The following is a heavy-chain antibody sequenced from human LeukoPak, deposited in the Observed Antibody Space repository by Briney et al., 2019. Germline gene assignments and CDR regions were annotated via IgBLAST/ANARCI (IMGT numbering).Heavy chain of an antibody. J-gene: IGHJ4*02. D-gene: IGHD1-20*01. CDR1: GFTFNTHW. V-gene: IGHV3-74*01. CDR2: IDRDGTTT. Sequence: GGSLRLSCAASGFTFNTHWMHWVRQAPGKGLEWVSRIDRDGTTTNYADSVKGRFTISRDNVKNTLYLQMNSLRAEDTAVYYCARDPNWNQIDYWGQGSLVTVSS. CDR3: ARDPNWNQIDY.